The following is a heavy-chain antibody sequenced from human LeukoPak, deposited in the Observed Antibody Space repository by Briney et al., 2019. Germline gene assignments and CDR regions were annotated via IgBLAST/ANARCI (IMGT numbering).Heavy chain of an antibody. Sequence: GESLKISCEGSGYSFTSYWIGWVRQMPGKGLEWVGIIDPGDSDTRYSPSFQGQVTISADKSISTAYLQWSSLKASDTAMYYCARSTPHYYGSGILKNWFDPWGQGTLVTVSS. CDR3: ARSTPHYYGSGILKNWFDP. V-gene: IGHV5-51*01. CDR2: IDPGDSDT. D-gene: IGHD3-10*01. J-gene: IGHJ5*02. CDR1: GYSFTSYW.